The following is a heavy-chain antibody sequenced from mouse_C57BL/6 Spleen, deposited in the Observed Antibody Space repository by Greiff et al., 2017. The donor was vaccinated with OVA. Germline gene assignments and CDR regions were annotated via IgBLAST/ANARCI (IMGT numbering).Heavy chain of an antibody. V-gene: IGHV1-59*01. J-gene: IGHJ4*01. CDR3: ARGYGSSLYAMDY. CDR1: GYTFTSYW. CDR2: IDPSDSYT. D-gene: IGHD1-1*01. Sequence: QVQLQQPGAELVRPGTSVKLSCKASGYTFTSYWMHWVKQRPGQGLEWIGVIDPSDSYTNYNQKFKGKATLTVDTSSSTAYMQLSSLTSEDSAVYYGARGYGSSLYAMDYWGQGTSVTVSS.